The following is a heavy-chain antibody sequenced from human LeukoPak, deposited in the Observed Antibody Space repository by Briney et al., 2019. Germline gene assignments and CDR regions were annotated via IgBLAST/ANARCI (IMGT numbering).Heavy chain of an antibody. CDR3: ARDGVVPAVIPFDY. Sequence: GGSLRLSCAASGFTFSSYAMSWVRQAPGKGLEWVSAISGSGGSTYYADSVKGRFTISRDNAKNSLYLQMNSLRAEDTAVYYCARDGVVPAVIPFDYWGQGTLVTVSS. J-gene: IGHJ4*02. V-gene: IGHV3-23*01. CDR1: GFTFSSYA. D-gene: IGHD2-2*01. CDR2: ISGSGGST.